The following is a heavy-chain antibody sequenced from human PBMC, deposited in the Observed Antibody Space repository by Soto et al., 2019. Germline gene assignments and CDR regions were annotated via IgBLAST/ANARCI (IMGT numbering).Heavy chain of an antibody. Sequence: GGSLRLSCAASGFTFSSYGMHWVRQAPGKGLEWVAVISYDGSNKYYADSGKGRFTISRDNSKNTLYLQINSLRAEDTAVYYCAKDVVVGATTGLGDYYYYYGMDVWGQGTTVTVSS. CDR3: AKDVVVGATTGLGDYYYYYGMDV. J-gene: IGHJ6*02. D-gene: IGHD1-26*01. CDR1: GFTFSSYG. CDR2: ISYDGSNK. V-gene: IGHV3-30*18.